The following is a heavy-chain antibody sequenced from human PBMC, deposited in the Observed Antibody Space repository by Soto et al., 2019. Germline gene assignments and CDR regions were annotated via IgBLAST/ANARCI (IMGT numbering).Heavy chain of an antibody. Sequence: GASVKVSCKASGYTFTNYYMHWVRQAPGQGLEWMGIIYPSGGSTRNAQKFQGRVTMTRDTSTSTVYMELSSLRSEDTAVYYCARDFSGPMDYWGRGTLDTVSS. D-gene: IGHD3-10*01. CDR3: ARDFSGPMDY. CDR1: GYTFTNYY. J-gene: IGHJ4*02. V-gene: IGHV1-46*01. CDR2: IYPSGGST.